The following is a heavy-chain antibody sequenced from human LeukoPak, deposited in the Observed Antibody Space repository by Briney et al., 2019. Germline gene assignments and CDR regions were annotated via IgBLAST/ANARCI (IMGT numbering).Heavy chain of an antibody. J-gene: IGHJ5*02. V-gene: IGHV1-2*02. CDR1: EYTFTEHY. CDR3: ARDIGSSWSRRFDP. D-gene: IGHD6-13*01. Sequence: GASVKVSCKASEYTFTEHYIHWVRQAPGQGLEWMGWISPKSGVTNYAQHFQGRVTMTRDTSISTAYMELSRLRPDDTAVYYCARDIGSSWSRRFDPWGQGTLVTVSS. CDR2: ISPKSGVT.